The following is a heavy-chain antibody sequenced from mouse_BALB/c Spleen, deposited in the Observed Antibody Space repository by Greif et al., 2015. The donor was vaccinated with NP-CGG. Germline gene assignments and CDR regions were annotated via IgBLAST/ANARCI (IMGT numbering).Heavy chain of an antibody. D-gene: IGHD1-1*01. CDR2: IDPENGDT. CDR1: GFNIKDYY. CDR3: SYGSSSLYYAMDY. Sequence: VQLKESGAELVRSGASVKLSCTASGFNIKDYYMHWVKQRPEQGLEWIGWIDPENGDTEYAPKFQGKATMTADASSNTASLRLRSLTSEDTAVYYCSYGSSSLYYAMDYWGQGPSVTVSS. V-gene: IGHV14-4*02. J-gene: IGHJ4*01.